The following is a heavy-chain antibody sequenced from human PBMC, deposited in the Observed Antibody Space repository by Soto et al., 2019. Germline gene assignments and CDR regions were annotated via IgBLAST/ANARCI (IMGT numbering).Heavy chain of an antibody. CDR2: IYYSGST. CDR3: ARQVGTMVRGVIIRHWFDP. D-gene: IGHD3-10*01. J-gene: IGHJ5*02. Sequence: SETLSLTCTVSGGSISSYYWSWIRQPPGKGLEWIGYIYYSGSTNYNPSLKSRVTISVDTSKNQFSLKLSSVTAADTAVYYCARQVGTMVRGVIIRHWFDPWGQGTLVTVSS. V-gene: IGHV4-59*01. CDR1: GGSISSYY.